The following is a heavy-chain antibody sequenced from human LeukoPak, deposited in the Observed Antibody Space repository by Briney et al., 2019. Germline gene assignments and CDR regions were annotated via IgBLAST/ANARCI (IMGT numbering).Heavy chain of an antibody. J-gene: IGHJ5*02. CDR2: MKLDGSEE. Sequence: PGGSLRLSCAASGFTFRSYWMSWVRQAPGKGLEWVANMKLDGSEEYYVVSVKGRFTISSDNAKNSLYLQMNSLRVDDTAVYYCARWARYCSSGSCYSWFDPWGQGTLVTVSS. V-gene: IGHV3-7*01. CDR3: ARWARYCSSGSCYSWFDP. CDR1: GFTFRSYW. D-gene: IGHD2-15*01.